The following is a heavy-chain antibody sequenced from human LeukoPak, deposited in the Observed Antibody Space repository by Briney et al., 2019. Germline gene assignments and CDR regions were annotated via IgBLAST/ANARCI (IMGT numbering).Heavy chain of an antibody. V-gene: IGHV3-23*01. CDR3: ARNLGGCTSTSCYSDFDI. J-gene: IGHJ4*02. D-gene: IGHD2-2*01. CDR2: IFGAATT. CDR1: GFTSSSFA. Sequence: GGSLRLSCAASGFTSSSFAMSWVRQAPGKGLEWVAVIFGAATTYYADSVKGRFTISRDNSKNTLYLQMNSLRAEDTAVYYCARNLGGCTSTSCYSDFDIWGQGNLVTVSP.